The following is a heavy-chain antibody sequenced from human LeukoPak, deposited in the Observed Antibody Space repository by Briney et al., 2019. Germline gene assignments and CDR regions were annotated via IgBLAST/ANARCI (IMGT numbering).Heavy chain of an antibody. CDR1: GYSFSSRW. CDR2: IDPSDSYT. CDR3: ARHTISDY. V-gene: IGHV5-10-1*01. D-gene: IGHD3-10*01. Sequence: GESLKISCKGSGYSFSSRWINWVRQMPGKGLEWMGRIDPSDSYTNYNPSFQGHVTISADKSISTAYLQWSSLMASDTAMYYCARHTISDYWGQGTQVTVSS. J-gene: IGHJ4*02.